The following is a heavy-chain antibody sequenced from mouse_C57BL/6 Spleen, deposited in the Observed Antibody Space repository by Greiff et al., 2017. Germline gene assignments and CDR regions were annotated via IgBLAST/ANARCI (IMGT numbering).Heavy chain of an antibody. CDR3: ASYDGYYYYAMDY. CDR1: GYTFTSYW. CDR2: IHPNSGST. D-gene: IGHD2-3*01. V-gene: IGHV1-64*01. Sequence: VKLQQPGAELVKPGASVKLSCKASGYTFTSYWMHWVKQRPGQGLEWIGMIHPNSGSTNYNEKFKSKATLTVDKSSSTAYMQLSSLTSEDSAVYYCASYDGYYYYAMDYWGQGTSVTVSS. J-gene: IGHJ4*01.